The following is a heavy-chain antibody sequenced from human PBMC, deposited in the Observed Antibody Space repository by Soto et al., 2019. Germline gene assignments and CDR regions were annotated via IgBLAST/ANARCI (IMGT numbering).Heavy chain of an antibody. D-gene: IGHD3-10*01. J-gene: IGHJ4*02. V-gene: IGHV4-59*01. CDR1: GGSISSYY. Sequence: NPSETLSLTCTVSGGSISSYYWSWIRQPPGKGLEWIGYIYYSGSTNYNPSLKSRVTISVDTSKNQFSLKLSSVTAADTAVYYCARGLWFGESLSYYFDYWGQGTLVTVSS. CDR3: ARGLWFGESLSYYFDY. CDR2: IYYSGST.